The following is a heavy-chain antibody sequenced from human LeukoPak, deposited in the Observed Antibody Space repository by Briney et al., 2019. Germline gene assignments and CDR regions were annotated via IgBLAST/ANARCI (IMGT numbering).Heavy chain of an antibody. J-gene: IGHJ6*03. Sequence: PGGSLRLSCAASGFTFTRYWMYWVRQAPGKGLVWVSRINRDGSSTSYADSVKGRFTISRDNAKNTLHLQMNSLRAEDTAVYYCARVSWDYSNDRCFYYYMDVWGKGTTVIVSS. CDR1: GFTFTRYW. CDR3: ARVSWDYSNDRCFYYYMDV. V-gene: IGHV3-74*01. D-gene: IGHD4-11*01. CDR2: INRDGSST.